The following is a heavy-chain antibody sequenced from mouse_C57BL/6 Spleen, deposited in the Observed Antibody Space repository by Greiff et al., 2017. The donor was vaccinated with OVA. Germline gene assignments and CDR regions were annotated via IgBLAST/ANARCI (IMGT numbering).Heavy chain of an antibody. Sequence: EVMLVESGEGLVKPGGSLKLSCAASGFTFSSYAMSWVRQTPEKRLEWVAYISSGGDYIYYADTVKGRFTISRDNARNTLYLQMSSLKSEDTAMYYCTREADYYGSFAYWGQGTLVTVSA. D-gene: IGHD1-1*01. CDR2: ISSGGDYI. V-gene: IGHV5-9-1*02. CDR1: GFTFSSYA. CDR3: TREADYYGSFAY. J-gene: IGHJ3*01.